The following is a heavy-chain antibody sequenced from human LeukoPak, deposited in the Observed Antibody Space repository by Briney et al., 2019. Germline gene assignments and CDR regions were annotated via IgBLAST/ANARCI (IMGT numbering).Heavy chain of an antibody. D-gene: IGHD6-19*01. V-gene: IGHV1-18*01. Sequence: GASVKVSCKASGYIFTSYGIVWVGQAPGQGLEGMGWISDYKGNTKYAQKFQGRVTKTTDTSTSTAYMELRSLRSDDTAVYYCARDFIAVAGTSRGYFQHWGQGTLVTVSS. CDR3: ARDFIAVAGTSRGYFQH. CDR1: GYIFTSYG. J-gene: IGHJ1*01. CDR2: ISDYKGNT.